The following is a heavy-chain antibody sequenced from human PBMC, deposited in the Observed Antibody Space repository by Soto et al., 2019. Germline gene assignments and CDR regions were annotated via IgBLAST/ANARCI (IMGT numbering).Heavy chain of an antibody. CDR1: GASISSNTFY. CDR2: IYYDGST. V-gene: IGHV4-39*01. CDR3: AMLVVAATHWFDP. J-gene: IGHJ5*02. D-gene: IGHD2-15*01. Sequence: SETLSLTCTVSGASISSNTFYWGWIRQPPGKGLESIANIYYDGSTYYNPSLKSRVTISLDTSKNQFSLKLSSVTAADTAVYYFAMLVVAATHWFDPWGQGTLVTVSS.